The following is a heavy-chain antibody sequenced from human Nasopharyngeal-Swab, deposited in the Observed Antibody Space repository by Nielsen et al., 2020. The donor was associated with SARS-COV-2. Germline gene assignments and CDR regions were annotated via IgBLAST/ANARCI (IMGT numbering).Heavy chain of an antibody. D-gene: IGHD2-15*01. J-gene: IGHJ5*02. Sequence: ASVKVSCKASGYTFTSYGISWVRQAPGQGLEWMGWISAYNGNTNYAQKLQGRVTMTTDTSTSTAYMELRSLRSDDTAVYYCAREIEDKGPPLFDPWGQGTLVTVSS. CDR3: AREIEDKGPPLFDP. CDR1: GYTFTSYG. V-gene: IGHV1-18*01. CDR2: ISAYNGNT.